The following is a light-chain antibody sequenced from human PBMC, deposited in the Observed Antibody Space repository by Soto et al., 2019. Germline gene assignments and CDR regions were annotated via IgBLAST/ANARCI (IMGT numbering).Light chain of an antibody. V-gene: IGLV2-8*01. Sequence: LAHPPSASGSPGQSVTISCAGTKNDIGVYDFVSWYQHHPGKAPRLIIYEVVQRPSGVPDRFSGSKSGNTASLTVSGLQAADEADYFCKSYAGSNTYVFGSGTKVTVL. CDR3: KSYAGSNTYV. CDR2: EVV. J-gene: IGLJ1*01. CDR1: KNDIGVYDF.